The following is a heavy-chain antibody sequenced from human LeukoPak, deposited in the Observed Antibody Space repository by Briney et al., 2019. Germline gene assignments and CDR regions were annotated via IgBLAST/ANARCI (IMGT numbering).Heavy chain of an antibody. V-gene: IGHV3-7*01. J-gene: IGHJ3*02. CDR3: ARDTSSWYEGDTFDI. CDR2: IRQDGSAK. Sequence: GGSLRLSCAASGFTFSIYGMSWVRQAPGKGLQWVANIRQDGSAKYYVDSVKGRFTISRDNAKTSLYLQMKSLRAEDTAVYYCARDTSSWYEGDTFDIWGQGTMVTVSS. CDR1: GFTFSIYG. D-gene: IGHD6-13*01.